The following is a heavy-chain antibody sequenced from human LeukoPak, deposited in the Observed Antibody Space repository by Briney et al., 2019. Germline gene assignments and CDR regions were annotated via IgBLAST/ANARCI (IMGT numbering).Heavy chain of an antibody. D-gene: IGHD3-10*01. CDR3: AATMVRYEGLS. Sequence: SETLSLTCTVSGGSISSSSYYWGWIRQPPGKGLEWIGSIHYSGSSSYYNPSLKSRVTISVDTSKNQFSLKLSSVTAADTAVYYCAATMVRYEGLSWGQGTLVTVSS. CDR1: GGSISSSSYY. V-gene: IGHV4-39*01. CDR2: IHYSGSSS. J-gene: IGHJ4*02.